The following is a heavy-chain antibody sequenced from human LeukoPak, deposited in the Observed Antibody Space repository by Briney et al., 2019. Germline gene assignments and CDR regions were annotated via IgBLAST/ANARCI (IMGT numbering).Heavy chain of an antibody. Sequence: GGSLRLSCAASGFTFSSYSMNWVRQAPGKGLEWVSSISPSSGYIYHADSVKGRFTISRDNAKNSLYLQMNSLRAEDTAVYYCARDGGYSSAGSCYSDWGQGTLVTASS. CDR3: ARDGGYSSAGSCYSD. CDR1: GFTFSSYS. J-gene: IGHJ4*02. CDR2: ISPSSGYI. D-gene: IGHD2-15*01. V-gene: IGHV3-21*01.